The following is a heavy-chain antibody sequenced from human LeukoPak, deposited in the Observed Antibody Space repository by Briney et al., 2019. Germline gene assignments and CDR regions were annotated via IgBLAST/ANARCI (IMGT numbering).Heavy chain of an antibody. J-gene: IGHJ4*02. Sequence: GGSLRLSCAASGFTFDDYGLNWVRQAPGKGLEWVSGINWNGGRIGYVDSVKGRFTISRDNAKNSLYLQMNSLRVEDTALYYWAREGNWGSSSYWGQGTLVTVSS. V-gene: IGHV3-20*04. CDR2: INWNGGRI. CDR3: AREGNWGSSSY. CDR1: GFTFDDYG. D-gene: IGHD7-27*01.